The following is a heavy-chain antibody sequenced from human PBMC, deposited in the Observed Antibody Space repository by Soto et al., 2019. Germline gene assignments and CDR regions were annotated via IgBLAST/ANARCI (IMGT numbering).Heavy chain of an antibody. CDR2: INHSGST. J-gene: IGHJ1*01. V-gene: IGHV4-34*01. CDR3: ARKVATIFSEYFQH. D-gene: IGHD5-12*01. Sequence: SETLSLTCAVYGGSFSGYYWIWIRQPPGKGLEWIGEINHSGSTNYNPSLKSRVTISVDTSKNQFSLKLSSVTAADTAVYYCARKVATIFSEYFQHWGQGTLVTVSS. CDR1: GGSFSGYY.